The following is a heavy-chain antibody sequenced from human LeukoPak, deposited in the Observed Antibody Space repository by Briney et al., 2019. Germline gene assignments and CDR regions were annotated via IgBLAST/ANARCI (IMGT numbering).Heavy chain of an antibody. D-gene: IGHD3-10*01. CDR2: ISSSSSTI. J-gene: IGHJ4*02. CDR3: ARARVLLWFGEYEGFDY. CDR1: GFTFSDYY. V-gene: IGHV3-48*01. Sequence: GGSLRLSCAASGFTFSDYYMNWVRQAPGKGLEWVSYISSSSSTIYYADSVKGRFTISRDNAKNSLYLQMNSLRAEDTAVYYCARARVLLWFGEYEGFDYWGQGTLVTVSS.